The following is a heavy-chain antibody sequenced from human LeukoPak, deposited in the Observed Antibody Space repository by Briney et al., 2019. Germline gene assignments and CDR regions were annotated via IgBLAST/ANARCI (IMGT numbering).Heavy chain of an antibody. D-gene: IGHD6-13*01. V-gene: IGHV1-2*02. CDR2: INPNSGGT. Sequence: ASVKVSCKASGYTFISYSMNWVRQAPGQGLEWMGWINPNSGGTNYAQKFQGRVTMTRDTSISTAYMELSRLRSDDTAVYYCARWGGQQLEFDYWGQGTLVTVSS. CDR1: GYTFISYS. CDR3: ARWGGQQLEFDY. J-gene: IGHJ4*02.